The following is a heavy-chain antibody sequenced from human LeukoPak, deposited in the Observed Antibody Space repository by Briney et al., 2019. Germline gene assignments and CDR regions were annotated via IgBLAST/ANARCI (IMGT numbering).Heavy chain of an antibody. CDR1: GFRFDSFY. Sequence: PGGSLRLSCAASGFRFDSFYMGWIRQVPGKGLDYIALISASGAVPYYAESVEGRFTISWDNAKNSVSLQMNSLSADDTAIYYCARSLIVASEDYWGQGTQVIVSS. CDR2: ISASGAVP. D-gene: IGHD3-22*01. J-gene: IGHJ4*02. CDR3: ARSLIVASEDY. V-gene: IGHV3-11*04.